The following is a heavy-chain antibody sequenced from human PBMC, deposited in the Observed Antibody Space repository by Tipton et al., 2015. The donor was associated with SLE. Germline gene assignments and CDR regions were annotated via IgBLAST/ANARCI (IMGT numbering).Heavy chain of an antibody. CDR1: GGSISSSY. J-gene: IGHJ3*01. Sequence: TLSLTCTVSGGSISSSYWSWIRQPPGKGLEWIGYIFYSGSTNYKPSLKSRVTISVDTSKTQFSPKLRSVTAADTAVYYCARAYDSRGTFDLWGQGTMVTVSS. D-gene: IGHD3-22*01. CDR2: IFYSGST. CDR3: ARAYDSRGTFDL. V-gene: IGHV4-59*01.